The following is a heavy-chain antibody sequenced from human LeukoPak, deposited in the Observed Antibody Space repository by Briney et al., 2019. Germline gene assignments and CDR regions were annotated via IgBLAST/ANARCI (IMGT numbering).Heavy chain of an antibody. CDR2: ISGSGGNI. D-gene: IGHD3-22*01. J-gene: IGHJ3*02. CDR3: ARDPDSGGLDVFDI. Sequence: GGSLRLSCTASGFTFSSYEMNWVRQAPGKGLEWVSYISGSGGNIHYADSVKGRFTISRDNAENALYLQMNSLRAEDTAVYYCARDPDSGGLDVFDIWGQGTLVTVCS. V-gene: IGHV3-48*03. CDR1: GFTFSSYE.